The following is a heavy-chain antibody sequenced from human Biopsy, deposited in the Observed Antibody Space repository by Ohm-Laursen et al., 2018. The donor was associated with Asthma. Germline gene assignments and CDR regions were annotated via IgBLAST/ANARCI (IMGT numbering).Heavy chain of an antibody. V-gene: IGHV3-30*18. Sequence: RSLRFSCAASGFSFSNYGMHWVRQAPGKGLDWVAVISFDGTNRNYTDSVKGRFTISRDNSRNTLHLEMNSLRAEDTAVYFCAKEVFPGWELRRGPDSWGQGTLVTVSS. CDR1: GFSFSNYG. CDR3: AKEVFPGWELRRGPDS. CDR2: ISFDGTNR. D-gene: IGHD1-26*01. J-gene: IGHJ4*02.